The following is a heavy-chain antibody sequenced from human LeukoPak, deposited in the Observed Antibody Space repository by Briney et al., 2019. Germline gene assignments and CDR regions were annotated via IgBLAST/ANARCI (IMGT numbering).Heavy chain of an antibody. CDR3: AKDQALSSYWYFDL. V-gene: IGHV3-21*01. Sequence: PGGSLRLSCAASGFTFRDYTMNWVRQAPGKGLEWVSAISKSGTYIKYADSVKGRFTVSRDNAKNSLFLQMNSLRVEDTAVYYCAKDQALSSYWYFDLWGRGTLVTVSS. J-gene: IGHJ2*01. D-gene: IGHD2-2*01. CDR2: ISKSGTYI. CDR1: GFTFRDYT.